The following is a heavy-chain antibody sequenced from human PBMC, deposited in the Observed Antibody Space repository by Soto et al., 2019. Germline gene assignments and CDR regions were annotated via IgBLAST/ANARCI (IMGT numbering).Heavy chain of an antibody. D-gene: IGHD2-2*01. CDR2: ISGSGGST. CDR3: AKGHRSCCNSTCCCCYYYGMDI. J-gene: IGHJ6*02. V-gene: IGHV3-23*01. CDR1: GFTFSSYA. Sequence: GGSLRLSCAASGFTFSSYAMSWVRQAPGKGLEWVSAISGSGGSTYYADSVKGRFTISRDNSKNTLYLQMNSLRAEDTAVYYCAKGHRSCCNSTCCCCYYYGMDIWGQGTMVTVSS.